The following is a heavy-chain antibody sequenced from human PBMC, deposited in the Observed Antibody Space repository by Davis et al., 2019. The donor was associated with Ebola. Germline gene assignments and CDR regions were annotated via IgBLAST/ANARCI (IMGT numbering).Heavy chain of an antibody. V-gene: IGHV1-18*01. Sequence: ASVKVSCKSSGYTFKNSAISWVRQAPGQGLEWMGWISAYNGNTNYAQRLQGRVTMSTDTSTSTAYMELRSLRSDDTAVYYCTRGNSWDAPFDYWGRGPWSPSPQ. CDR3: TRGNSWDAPFDY. D-gene: IGHD6-13*01. J-gene: IGHJ4*02. CDR2: ISAYNGNT. CDR1: GYTFKNSA.